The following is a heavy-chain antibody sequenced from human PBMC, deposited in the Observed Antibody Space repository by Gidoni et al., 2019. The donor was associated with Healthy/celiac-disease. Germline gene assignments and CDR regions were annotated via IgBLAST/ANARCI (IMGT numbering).Heavy chain of an antibody. CDR3: AKDGTYDYSNYMHWGGYYYYYGMDV. D-gene: IGHD4-4*01. Sequence: EVQLLESGGGLVQPGGSLRLSCAASGFTFSSHAMSWVRPAPGKGLEWVSAISGSGGSTYYADSVKGRFTISRDNSKNTLYLQMNSLRAEDTAVYYCAKDGTYDYSNYMHWGGYYYYYGMDVWGQGTTVTVSS. CDR1: GFTFSSHA. V-gene: IGHV3-23*01. CDR2: ISGSGGST. J-gene: IGHJ6*02.